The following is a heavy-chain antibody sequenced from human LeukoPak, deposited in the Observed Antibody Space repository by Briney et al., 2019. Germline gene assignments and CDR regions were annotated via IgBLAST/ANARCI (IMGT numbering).Heavy chain of an antibody. CDR2: ITPIFGTA. CDR1: GGTFSSYA. CDR3: ARGYYDILTGYHY. Sequence: GASVKVSCKASGGTFSSYAISWVRQAPGQGLEWMGGITPIFGTANYAQKFQGRVTITADESTSTAYMELSSLRSEDTAVYYCARGYYDILTGYHYWGQGTLVTVSS. D-gene: IGHD3-9*01. V-gene: IGHV1-69*13. J-gene: IGHJ4*02.